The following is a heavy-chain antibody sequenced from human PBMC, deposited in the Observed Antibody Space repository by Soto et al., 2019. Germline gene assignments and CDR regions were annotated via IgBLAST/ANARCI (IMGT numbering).Heavy chain of an antibody. D-gene: IGHD2-2*02. J-gene: IGHJ6*02. CDR2: IYPGDSDT. V-gene: IGHV5-51*01. CDR3: ARIGLXVPAAIPLLNYYYGMDV. CDR1: GYSFTIYW. Sequence: GESLKISCKGSGYSFTIYWIGWVRQMPGKGLEWMGIIYPGDSDTRYSPPFQGQVTISADKSISTAYLQWSSLKASDTAMYYCARIGLXVPAAIPLLNYYYGMDVWGQGTTVTVSS.